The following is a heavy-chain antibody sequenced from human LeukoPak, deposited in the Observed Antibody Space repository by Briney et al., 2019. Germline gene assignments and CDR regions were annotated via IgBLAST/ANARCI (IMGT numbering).Heavy chain of an antibody. Sequence: GGSLRLSCAAAGFTFNNHAMHWVRQAPGKGLEWVAVISYHGGDKYYADSVKGRFTISRDNSKNTLDLQMNSLRAEDTAVYYCAKASSPYGSGSYTSFDYWGQGTLVTVSS. CDR3: AKASSPYGSGSYTSFDY. J-gene: IGHJ4*02. CDR2: ISYHGGDK. V-gene: IGHV3-30*04. CDR1: GFTFNNHA. D-gene: IGHD3-10*01.